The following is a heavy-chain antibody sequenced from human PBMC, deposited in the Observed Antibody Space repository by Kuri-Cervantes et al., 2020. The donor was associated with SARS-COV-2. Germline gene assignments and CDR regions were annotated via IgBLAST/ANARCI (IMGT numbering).Heavy chain of an antibody. CDR2: IIPIFGIA. CDR3: ARDRITGTTDFDY. D-gene: IGHD1-7*01. CDR1: GYTFTSYY. Sequence: SVKVSCKASGYTFTSYYMHWVRQAPGQGLEWMGGIIPIFGIANYAQKFQGRVTITADKSTSTAYMELSSLRSEDTAVYYCARDRITGTTDFDYWGQGTLVTVSS. V-gene: IGHV1-69*10. J-gene: IGHJ4*02.